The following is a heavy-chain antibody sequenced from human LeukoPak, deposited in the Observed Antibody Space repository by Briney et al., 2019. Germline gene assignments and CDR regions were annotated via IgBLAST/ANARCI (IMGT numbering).Heavy chain of an antibody. J-gene: IGHJ4*02. CDR3: ARNALTNLADY. D-gene: IGHD3-9*01. CDR2: IYYSGST. Sequence: SETLSLTCIVSGGSIISRSYYWGWIRQPPGKGLEWIGNIYYSGSTYYNPSLKSRVTISVDTSKNQLSLKLSSVTAADTAVYYCARNALTNLADYWGQGTLVTVSS. CDR1: GGSIISRSYY. V-gene: IGHV4-39*01.